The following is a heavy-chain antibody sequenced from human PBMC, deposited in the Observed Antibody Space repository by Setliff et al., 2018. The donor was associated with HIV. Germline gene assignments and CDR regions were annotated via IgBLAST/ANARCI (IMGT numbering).Heavy chain of an antibody. Sequence: GGSLRLSCAASGFTFNKAWMSWVRQAPGKGLEWVSGISGSGDSTYYADSVKGRFTVSRDNSKNTLYLQMNSLRAEDTAVYYCAKDHKDSSGWVDYYYNYYMDVWGKGTTVTVSS. J-gene: IGHJ6*03. D-gene: IGHD6-19*01. CDR3: AKDHKDSSGWVDYYYNYYMDV. V-gene: IGHV3-23*01. CDR2: ISGSGDST. CDR1: GFTFNKAW.